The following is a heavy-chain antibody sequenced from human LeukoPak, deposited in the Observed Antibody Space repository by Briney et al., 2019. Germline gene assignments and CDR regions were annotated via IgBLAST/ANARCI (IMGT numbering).Heavy chain of an antibody. CDR3: AKDFAAPNGRNYYGMDV. CDR2: ISDSGGST. D-gene: IGHD6-6*01. CDR1: GLTFSNYA. J-gene: IGHJ6*02. Sequence: GGSLRLSCAASGLTFSNYAMSWVRQAPGKGLEWVSGISDSGGSTYYADSVKGRFIISRDNSKNTLYLQMNSLRAEDTAAYYCAKDFAAPNGRNYYGMDVWGQGTTVIVS. V-gene: IGHV3-23*01.